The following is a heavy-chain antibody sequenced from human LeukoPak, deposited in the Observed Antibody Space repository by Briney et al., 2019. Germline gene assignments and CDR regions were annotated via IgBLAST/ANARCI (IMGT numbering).Heavy chain of an antibody. CDR3: ARDDQYSSSWYFDY. V-gene: IGHV1-18*01. CDR1: GYTFTSYG. J-gene: IGHJ4*02. CDR2: ISAYNGNT. Sequence: ASVKVSCKASGYTFTSYGISWARQAPGQGLEWMGWISAYNGNTNYAQELQGRVTMTTDTSTSTAYMELRSLRSDDTAVYYCARDDQYSSSWYFDYWGQGTLVTVSS. D-gene: IGHD6-13*01.